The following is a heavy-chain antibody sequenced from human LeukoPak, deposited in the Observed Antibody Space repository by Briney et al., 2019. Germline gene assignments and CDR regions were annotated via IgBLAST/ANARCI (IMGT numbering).Heavy chain of an antibody. D-gene: IGHD6-19*01. Sequence: PGGSLRLSCAASGFIFSYYGMHWVRQAPGKGLGWVAVIWYDGSNKYYADSVKGRFTISRDNSKNTLYLQMNSLRAEDTAVYYCAKDGAVGSYFDYWGQGTLVTVCS. CDR1: GFIFSYYG. CDR3: AKDGAVGSYFDY. V-gene: IGHV3-30*02. J-gene: IGHJ4*02. CDR2: IWYDGSNK.